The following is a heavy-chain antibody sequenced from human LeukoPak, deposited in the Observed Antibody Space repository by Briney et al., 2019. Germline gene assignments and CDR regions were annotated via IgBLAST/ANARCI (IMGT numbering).Heavy chain of an antibody. CDR3: ARWYSYSCAWSTVNWFDP. D-gene: IGHD1-26*01. CDR2: IYYSGST. J-gene: IGHJ5*02. CDR1: GGSISSYY. Sequence: PSETLSLTCTVFGGSISSYYWSWIRQPPGKGLEWSGYIYYSGSTNYNPSLKSRVTISVDTSKNRCSLKLSSVTAADTAVYYCARWYSYSCAWSTVNWFDPWGQGTLVTVSS. V-gene: IGHV4-59*01.